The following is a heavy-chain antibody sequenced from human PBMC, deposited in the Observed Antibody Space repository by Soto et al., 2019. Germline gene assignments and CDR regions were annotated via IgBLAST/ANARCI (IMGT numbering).Heavy chain of an antibody. CDR3: ARVLAAAGYNWFDP. J-gene: IGHJ5*02. CDR1: GGSISSYY. D-gene: IGHD6-13*01. V-gene: IGHV4-59*01. CDR2: IYYSGST. Sequence: SETLSLTCTVSGGSISSYYWSWIRQPPGKGLEWIGYIYYSGSTNYNPSLKSRVTISVDTSKNQFSLKLSSVTAADTAVYYCARVLAAAGYNWFDPWGQGTLVTVSS.